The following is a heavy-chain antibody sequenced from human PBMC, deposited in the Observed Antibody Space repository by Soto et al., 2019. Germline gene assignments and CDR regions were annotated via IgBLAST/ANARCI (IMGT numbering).Heavy chain of an antibody. V-gene: IGHV1-24*01. CDR1: GYTLTELS. CDR3: ATLFSPSDYYDSSGL. D-gene: IGHD3-22*01. Sequence: SVKVSCKVSGYTLTELSMHWVRQAPGKGLEWMGGFDPEDGETIYAQKFQGRVTMTEDTSTDTAYMELSSLRSEDTAVYYCATLFSPSDYYDSSGLWGQGTMVTVSS. CDR2: FDPEDGET. J-gene: IGHJ3*01.